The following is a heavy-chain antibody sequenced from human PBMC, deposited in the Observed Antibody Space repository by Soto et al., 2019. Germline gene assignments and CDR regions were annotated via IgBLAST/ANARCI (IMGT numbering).Heavy chain of an antibody. J-gene: IGHJ4*02. CDR3: ARVPSSSWIFDY. CDR1: GFTFSSYS. V-gene: IGHV3-21*01. CDR2: ISSSSSYI. Sequence: GGSLRLSCAASGFTFSSYSMNWVRQAPGKGLEWVSSISSSSSYIYYADSVKGRFTISRDNAKNSLYLQMNSLRAEDTAVYYCARVPSSSWIFDYWGQGTLVTVSS. D-gene: IGHD6-13*01.